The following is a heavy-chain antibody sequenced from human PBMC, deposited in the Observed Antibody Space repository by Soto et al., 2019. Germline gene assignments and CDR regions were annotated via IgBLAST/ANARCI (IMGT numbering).Heavy chain of an antibody. CDR1: GYTFTSYG. CDR3: ARGQISSSQLEYYYYYYMDV. CDR2: ISAYNGNT. Sequence: ASVKVSCKASGYTFTSYGISWVRQAPGQGLEWMGWISAYNGNTNYAQKLQGRVTMTTDTSTSTAYMELRSLRSDDTAVYYCARGQISSSQLEYYYYYYMDVWGKGTTVTVSS. V-gene: IGHV1-18*01. J-gene: IGHJ6*03. D-gene: IGHD6-13*01.